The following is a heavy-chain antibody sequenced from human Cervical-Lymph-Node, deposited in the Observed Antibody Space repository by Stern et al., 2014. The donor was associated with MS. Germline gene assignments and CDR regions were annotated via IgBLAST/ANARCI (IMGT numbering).Heavy chain of an antibody. Sequence: VQLVESGAEVKKPGASVKVSCKVSGYPFPSYGISWVRQAPGQGLEWMGWGKPYNGNTNYAQKFQGRVTMATDTSTSTAYMELRSLRSDDTAVYYCARDEEVAEIYFYYGMDVWGQGTTVIVSS. D-gene: IGHD2-15*01. CDR3: ARDEEVAEIYFYYGMDV. V-gene: IGHV1-18*04. CDR1: GYPFPSYG. CDR2: GKPYNGNT. J-gene: IGHJ6*02.